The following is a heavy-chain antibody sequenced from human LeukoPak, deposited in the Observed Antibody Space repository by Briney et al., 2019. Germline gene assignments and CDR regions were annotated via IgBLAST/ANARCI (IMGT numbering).Heavy chain of an antibody. D-gene: IGHD1-26*01. Sequence: PGGSLRLSCAASGFTASSNYMSCVSQAPGEGMEWVSAVYSGVSTYYADSVKGRFTISRDNSKNTLYLQMNSMRAEDTAVYYCARDRRTRIVGATRAGYYYYGMDVWGQGTTVTVSS. V-gene: IGHV3-66*01. J-gene: IGHJ6*02. CDR1: GFTASSNY. CDR3: ARDRRTRIVGATRAGYYYYGMDV. CDR2: VYSGVST.